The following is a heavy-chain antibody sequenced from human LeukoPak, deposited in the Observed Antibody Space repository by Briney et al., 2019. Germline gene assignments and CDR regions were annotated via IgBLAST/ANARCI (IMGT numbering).Heavy chain of an antibody. V-gene: IGHV4-61*02. CDR1: GGSISSGSYY. Sequence: SQTLSLTCTVSGGSISSGSYYWSWIRQPAGKGLEWIGRIYTSGSTHYNPSLKSRVTISVDTSKNQFSLNLSSVTAADTAIYYCARHGCTSTSCRLYYYYYYYMDVWGKGTTVTISS. CDR2: IYTSGST. D-gene: IGHD2-2*01. J-gene: IGHJ6*03. CDR3: ARHGCTSTSCRLYYYYYYYMDV.